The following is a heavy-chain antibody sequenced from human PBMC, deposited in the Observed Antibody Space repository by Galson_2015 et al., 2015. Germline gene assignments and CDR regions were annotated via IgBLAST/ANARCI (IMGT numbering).Heavy chain of an antibody. CDR2: IIPIFGTA. D-gene: IGHD3-10*01. CDR1: GGTFSSYA. Sequence: SVKVSCKASGGTFSSYAINWVRQAPGQGLEWMGGIIPIFGTANYAQKFQGRVTITADESTSTAYMELSSLRSEDTAVYYCASLPAPELGAFDIWGQGTMVTVSS. J-gene: IGHJ3*02. V-gene: IGHV1-69*13. CDR3: ASLPAPELGAFDI.